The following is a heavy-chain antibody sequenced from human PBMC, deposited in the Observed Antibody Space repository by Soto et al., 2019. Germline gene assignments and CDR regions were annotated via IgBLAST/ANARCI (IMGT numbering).Heavy chain of an antibody. V-gene: IGHV1-18*04. D-gene: IGHD2-2*03. CDR1: GYTFTSYG. J-gene: IGHJ6*02. Sequence: GASVKVSCKASGYTFTSYGISWVRQAPGQGLEWMGWISAYNGNTNYAQKLQGRVTMTTDTSTGTAYMELRSLRSDDTAVYYCARDGYCSSTSCPRIGLYYYYGMDVWGQGTTVTVSS. CDR2: ISAYNGNT. CDR3: ARDGYCSSTSCPRIGLYYYYGMDV.